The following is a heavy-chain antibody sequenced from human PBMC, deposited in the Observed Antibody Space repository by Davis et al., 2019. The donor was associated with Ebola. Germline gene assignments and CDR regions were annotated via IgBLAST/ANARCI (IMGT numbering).Heavy chain of an antibody. Sequence: PSETLSLTCSVSGYSISSGYYWGWIRQSPGKGLEWLGSIYHSGSTYYNPSLKSRVTMSMDTSKNQFSLNLNSVTAADTAVYYCARRVSANDFDSWGQGTLVTVSS. CDR1: GYSISSGYY. D-gene: IGHD5/OR15-5a*01. J-gene: IGHJ4*02. CDR2: IYHSGST. V-gene: IGHV4-38-2*02. CDR3: ARRVSANDFDS.